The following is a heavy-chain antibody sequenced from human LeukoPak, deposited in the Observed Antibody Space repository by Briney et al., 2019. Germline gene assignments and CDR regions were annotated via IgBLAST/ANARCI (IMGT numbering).Heavy chain of an antibody. D-gene: IGHD7-27*01. CDR3: ARNWDFDY. CDR1: VYTFIDYY. CDR2: ISPNSGVT. V-gene: IGHV1-2*02. Sequence: GASVKVSCKDSVYTFIDYYINWVRQAPGQGLEWMGWISPNSGVTTYAQKFQGRVTMTRDTSISTAYMELSRLRSDDTAVYYCARNWDFDYWGQGTLVTVSS. J-gene: IGHJ4*02.